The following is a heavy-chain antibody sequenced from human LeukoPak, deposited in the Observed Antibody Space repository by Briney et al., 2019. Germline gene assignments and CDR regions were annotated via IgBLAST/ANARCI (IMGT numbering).Heavy chain of an antibody. D-gene: IGHD3-10*01. J-gene: IGHJ4*02. V-gene: IGHV4-34*01. CDR1: GGSFSGYY. CDR3: ASRGWGYYYGSGSYYEFDY. Sequence: SETLSLTCAVYGGSFSGYYWSWIRQPPGKGPEWIGEINHSGSTNYNPSLKSRVTISVDTSKNQFSLKLSSVTAADTAVYYCASRGWGYYYGSGSYYEFDYWGQGTLVTVSS. CDR2: INHSGST.